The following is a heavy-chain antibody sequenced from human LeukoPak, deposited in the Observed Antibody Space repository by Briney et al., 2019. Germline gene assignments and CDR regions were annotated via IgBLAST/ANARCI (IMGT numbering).Heavy chain of an antibody. V-gene: IGHV3-74*01. CDR3: ARDRGHQRNYYYYYMDV. J-gene: IGHJ6*03. CDR2: INSDGSST. CDR1: GFTFSSYW. D-gene: IGHD2-2*01. Sequence: PGGSLRLSCAASGFTFSSYWMHWIRQAPGKGLVWVSRINSDGSSTSYADSVKGRFTISRDNSKNTLYLQMNSLRAEDTAVYYCARDRGHQRNYYYYYMDVWGKGTTVTVSS.